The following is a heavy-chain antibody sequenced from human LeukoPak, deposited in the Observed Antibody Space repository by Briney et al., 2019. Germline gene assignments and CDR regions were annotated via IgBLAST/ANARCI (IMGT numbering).Heavy chain of an antibody. Sequence: GGSLRLSCAASGFTFSSYEMNWVRQAPGKGLEWVAVISYDGSNKYYADSVKGRFTISRDNSKNTLYLQMSSLRVEDTAVYYCVSGRPTSFEYWGQGTLVTVSS. D-gene: IGHD3-10*01. CDR1: GFTFSSYE. V-gene: IGHV3-30*03. CDR2: ISYDGSNK. CDR3: VSGRPTSFEY. J-gene: IGHJ4*02.